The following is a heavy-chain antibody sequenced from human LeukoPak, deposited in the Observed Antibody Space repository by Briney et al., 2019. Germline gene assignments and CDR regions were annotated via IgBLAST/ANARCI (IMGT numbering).Heavy chain of an antibody. J-gene: IGHJ6*02. D-gene: IGHD1-26*01. Sequence: PGGSLRLSCAASGFTFSSYAMSWDRQAPGKGLEWVSTISGSGGTTYCADSVKGRFITSRDNSKNTLFLQMNSLRAEDTAVYYCAKILDDYYYFGMDVWGQGTTVAVSS. V-gene: IGHV3-23*01. CDR1: GFTFSSYA. CDR2: ISGSGGTT. CDR3: AKILDDYYYFGMDV.